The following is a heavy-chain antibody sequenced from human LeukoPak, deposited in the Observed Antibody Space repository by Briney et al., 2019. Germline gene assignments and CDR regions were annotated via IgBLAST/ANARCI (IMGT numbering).Heavy chain of an antibody. CDR3: ARLKKGFTFDY. CDR1: GGSISSGSYY. CDR2: IYTSGRT. V-gene: IGHV4-61*02. J-gene: IGHJ4*02. Sequence: SETLSLTCTVSGGSISSGSYYWSWIRQPAGKGLEWIGSIYTSGRTNYNPSLKSRVTISVDTSKNQFSLKLSSVNAADTAVYYCARLKKGFTFDYWGQGTLVTVSS.